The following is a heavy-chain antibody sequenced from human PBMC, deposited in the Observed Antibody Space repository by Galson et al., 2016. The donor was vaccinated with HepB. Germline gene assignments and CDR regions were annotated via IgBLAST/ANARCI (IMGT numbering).Heavy chain of an antibody. CDR2: INPNNGDT. Sequence: SVKVSCKASGYTFTGYYMHWMRQAPGQGLEWMGWINPNNGDTTYPKKFQGRVTMTRDTSISTAYMELSRLRNDDTAIYYCAREGGGYGSGWYFIDRWGQGTLVTVSP. J-gene: IGHJ4*02. D-gene: IGHD6-19*01. V-gene: IGHV1-2*02. CDR3: AREGGGYGSGWYFIDR. CDR1: GYTFTGYY.